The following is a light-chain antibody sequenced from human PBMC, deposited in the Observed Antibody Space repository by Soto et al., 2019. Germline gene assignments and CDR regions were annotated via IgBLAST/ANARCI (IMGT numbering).Light chain of an antibody. CDR1: SSDVGGYNY. CDR2: DVS. Sequence: QSALTQPASVSGSPGQSITISCTGTSSDVGGYNYVSWYQQHPGKAPKLMIYDVSNRPSGVSNRLSGSKSGNTASLTISGLQAEDEADYYCSSYTSSSTLVVCGGGTKLTVL. V-gene: IGLV2-14*01. J-gene: IGLJ2*01. CDR3: SSYTSSSTLVV.